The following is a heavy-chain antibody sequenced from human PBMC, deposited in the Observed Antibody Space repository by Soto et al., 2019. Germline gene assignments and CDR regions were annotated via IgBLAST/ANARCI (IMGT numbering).Heavy chain of an antibody. CDR3: ARPPRYCSGGSCSEEYFQH. CDR2: IYYSGST. D-gene: IGHD2-15*01. V-gene: IGHV4-39*01. Sequence: PSETLSLTCTVSGGSISSSSYYWGWIRQPPGKGLEWIGSIYYSGSTYYNPSLKSRVTISVDTSKNQFSLKLSSVTAADTAVYYCARPPRYCSGGSCSEEYFQHWGQGTLVTSPQ. J-gene: IGHJ1*01. CDR1: GGSISSSSYY.